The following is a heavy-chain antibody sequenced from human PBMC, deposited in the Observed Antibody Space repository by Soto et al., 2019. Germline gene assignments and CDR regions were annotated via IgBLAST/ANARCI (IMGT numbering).Heavy chain of an antibody. V-gene: IGHV1-46*01. Sequence: ASVKVSCKAPGYTFTSYYMHWVRQAPGQGLEWMGIINPSGGSTSYAQKFQGRVTMTRDTSTSTVYMELSSLRSEDTAVYYCARGRVNLVAGNRRGWSDPWGQGTLVTVSS. CDR2: INPSGGST. CDR1: GYTFTSYY. J-gene: IGHJ5*02. CDR3: ARGRVNLVAGNRRGWSDP. D-gene: IGHD2-15*01.